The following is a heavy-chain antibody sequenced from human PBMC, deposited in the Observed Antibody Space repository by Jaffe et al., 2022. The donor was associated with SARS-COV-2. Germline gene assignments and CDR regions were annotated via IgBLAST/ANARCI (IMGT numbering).Heavy chain of an antibody. V-gene: IGHV3-23*01. Sequence: EVQLLESGGGLVQPGGSLRLSCAASGLTLSNYAMSWVRQAPGKGLEWVSTVAFKTFYSDSVKGRFTISRDNSKNTLFLQMNSLRAEDTAVYYCAKYKGFCTSASCPHNAFDIWGQGTMVTVSS. CDR1: GLTLSNYA. CDR2: VAFKT. CDR3: AKYKGFCTSASCPHNAFDI. J-gene: IGHJ3*02. D-gene: IGHD2-2*01.